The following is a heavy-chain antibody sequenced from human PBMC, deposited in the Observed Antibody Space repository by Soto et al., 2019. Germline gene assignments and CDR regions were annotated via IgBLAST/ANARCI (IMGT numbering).Heavy chain of an antibody. V-gene: IGHV3-23*01. CDR2: ISTDSSRA. Sequence: EVQLLESGGGLVQPGGSLRLSCAASGFTFNTFEMSWVRXXPGRGMEWVSFISTDSSRAYYADAVKGRFTISRDNSKXXXXXQXXXLTAEDTAVYACXKGGWLDFWGQGTLVTVSS. CDR1: GFTFNTFE. D-gene: IGHD3-16*01. CDR3: XKGGWLDF. J-gene: IGHJ5*01.